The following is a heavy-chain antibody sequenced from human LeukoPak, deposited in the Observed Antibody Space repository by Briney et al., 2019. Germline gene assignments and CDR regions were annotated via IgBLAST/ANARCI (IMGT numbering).Heavy chain of an antibody. Sequence: PGGSLRLSCAASGFTLSSYWISWVRQAPGKGLEWVANIKQDGSEKYYVDSVKGRFTLSRDNAKTSLYLQMNSLRAEDTAVYYCARDPPLTYDYDSSGYPHWGQGTLVTVSS. CDR3: ARDPPLTYDYDSSGYPH. J-gene: IGHJ4*02. CDR2: IKQDGSEK. CDR1: GFTLSSYW. D-gene: IGHD3-22*01. V-gene: IGHV3-7*01.